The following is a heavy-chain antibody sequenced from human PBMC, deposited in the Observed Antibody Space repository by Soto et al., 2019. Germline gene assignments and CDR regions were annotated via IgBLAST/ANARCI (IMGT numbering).Heavy chain of an antibody. D-gene: IGHD5-12*01. Sequence: GGSLRLSCAAGGFTVSSNYMSWVRQAPGKGLEWVSVIYSGGSTYYADSVKGRFTISRDNSKNTLYLQMNSLRAEDTAVYYCARGLYSGWHYFDLWGRGTLVTVSS. J-gene: IGHJ2*01. CDR3: ARGLYSGWHYFDL. V-gene: IGHV3-66*01. CDR2: IYSGGST. CDR1: GFTVSSNY.